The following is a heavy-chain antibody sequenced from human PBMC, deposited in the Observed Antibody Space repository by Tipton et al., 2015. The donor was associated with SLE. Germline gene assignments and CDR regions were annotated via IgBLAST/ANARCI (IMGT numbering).Heavy chain of an antibody. CDR3: AKSRLGFREEFLDY. CDR1: GYSFINFY. D-gene: IGHD3-10*01. J-gene: IGHJ4*02. Sequence: QSGAEVKKPGASVKVSCEASGYSFINFYVHWVRRAPGQGLEWMGMINPNGGSTTYAQRFQGRVTITADESTSTAYMELSSLRSEDTAVYYCAKSRLGFREEFLDYWGQGTLVTVSS. V-gene: IGHV1-46*01. CDR2: INPNGGST.